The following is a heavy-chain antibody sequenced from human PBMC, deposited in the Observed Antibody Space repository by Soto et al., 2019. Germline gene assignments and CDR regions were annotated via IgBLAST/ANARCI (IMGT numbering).Heavy chain of an antibody. Sequence: PSETLSLTCAVYGGSFSGYYWSWIRQPPGKGLEWIGEINHSGSTNYNPSLKSRVTISVDTSKNQLSLKLSSVTAADTAVYYCARGSGYCSSTSCYPYYYYYMDVWGKGTTVTVSS. CDR3: ARGSGYCSSTSCYPYYYYYMDV. J-gene: IGHJ6*03. D-gene: IGHD2-2*01. CDR2: INHSGST. CDR1: GGSFSGYY. V-gene: IGHV4-34*01.